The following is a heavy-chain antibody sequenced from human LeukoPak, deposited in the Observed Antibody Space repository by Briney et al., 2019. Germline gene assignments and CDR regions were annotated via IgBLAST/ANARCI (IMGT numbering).Heavy chain of an antibody. CDR2: INRSGST. CDR1: GGSFSGYY. D-gene: IGHD6-13*01. V-gene: IGHV4-34*01. CDR3: ARKGWRTAAGI. J-gene: IGHJ4*02. Sequence: PSETLSLTCAVYGGSFSGYYWSWIRQPPGKGLEWIGEINRSGSTNYNPSLKSRVTISVDTSKDQFSLKLSSVTAADTAVYYCARKGWRTAAGIWGQGTLVTVSS.